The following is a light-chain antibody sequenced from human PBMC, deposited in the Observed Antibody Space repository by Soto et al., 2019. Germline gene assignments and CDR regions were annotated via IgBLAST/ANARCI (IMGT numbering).Light chain of an antibody. CDR1: QGSRND. V-gene: IGKV1-17*01. CDR3: LQHNSYPWT. J-gene: IGKJ1*01. CDR2: AAS. Sequence: DIQMTQSPSSLSASVGDRVTITCRASQGSRNDLGWYQHKPGKAPKRLIYAASSLQSGVPSRFSGSGSGTEFTLTISSLQPEDFATYYCLQHNSYPWTFGQGTKVEIK.